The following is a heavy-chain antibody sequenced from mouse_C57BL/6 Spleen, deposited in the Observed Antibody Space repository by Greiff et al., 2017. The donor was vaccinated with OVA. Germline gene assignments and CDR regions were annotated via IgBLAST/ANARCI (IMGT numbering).Heavy chain of an antibody. CDR3: ARYITTVVATDWYFDV. Sequence: VQLQQPGAELVKPGASVKLSCKASGYTFTSYWMYWVKQRPGRGLEWIGRIDPNSGGTKYNEKFKSKATLTVDKPSSTAYMQLSSLTSEDSAVYYCARYITTVVATDWYFDVWGTGTTVTVSS. V-gene: IGHV1-72*01. CDR2: IDPNSGGT. D-gene: IGHD1-1*01. CDR1: GYTFTSYW. J-gene: IGHJ1*03.